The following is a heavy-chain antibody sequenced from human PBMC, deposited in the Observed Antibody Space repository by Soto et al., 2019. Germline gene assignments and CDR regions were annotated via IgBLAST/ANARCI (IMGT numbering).Heavy chain of an antibody. CDR2: INYSGST. CDR1: GGSFGSSAYY. Sequence: ASEPLSLTCGVSGGSFGSSAYYWGWIRQAPGKGLEWIGSINYSGSTYYNPSLKSRVTISVDTSRNQFSLKLSSVTAADTALYYCSRRAPEGFDPWGQGTLVTVSS. V-gene: IGHV4-39*01. CDR3: SRRAPEGFDP. J-gene: IGHJ5*02.